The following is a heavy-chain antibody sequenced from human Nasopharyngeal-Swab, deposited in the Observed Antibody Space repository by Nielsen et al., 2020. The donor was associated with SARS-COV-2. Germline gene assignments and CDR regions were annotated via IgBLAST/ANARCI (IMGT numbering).Heavy chain of an antibody. CDR3: ARDEDCGGDCYKGEWTLGDY. Sequence: WVRQAPGQGLEWMGGIIPIFGTANYAQKFQGRVTITADESTSTAYMELGSLRSEDTAVYYCARDEDCGGDCYKGEWTLGDYWGQGTLVTVSS. CDR2: IIPIFGTA. D-gene: IGHD2-21*01. V-gene: IGHV1-69*01. J-gene: IGHJ4*02.